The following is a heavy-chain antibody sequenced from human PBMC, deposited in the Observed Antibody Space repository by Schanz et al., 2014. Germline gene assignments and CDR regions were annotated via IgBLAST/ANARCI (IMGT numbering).Heavy chain of an antibody. CDR3: ARDQTPYTNSADVRYFDY. J-gene: IGHJ4*01. CDR2: INPSAGRT. CDR1: GYTLTSDS. V-gene: IGHV1-46*01. D-gene: IGHD6-6*01. Sequence: QVQLVQSGAEAKKPGASVKVSCKASGYTLTSDSMHWVRQAPGQGLEWMGMINPSAGRTTYAQKIQSRVTMTTDTSTSTVYMKLSSLRSDDSALYYCARDQTPYTNSADVRYFDYWGQGSLVTVSS.